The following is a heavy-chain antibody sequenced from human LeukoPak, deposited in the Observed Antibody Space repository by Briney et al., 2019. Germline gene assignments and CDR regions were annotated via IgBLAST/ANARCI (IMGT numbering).Heavy chain of an antibody. V-gene: IGHV3-9*01. J-gene: IGHJ4*02. Sequence: GRSLRLSCAASGFTFDDYAMHWVRQAPGKGLEWVSAISWNSGSIGYADSVKGRFTISRDNAKNSLYLQMNSLRAEDTALYYCAKDLGYCSSTSCSYFDYWGQGTLVTVSS. CDR1: GFTFDDYA. CDR2: ISWNSGSI. D-gene: IGHD2-2*01. CDR3: AKDLGYCSSTSCSYFDY.